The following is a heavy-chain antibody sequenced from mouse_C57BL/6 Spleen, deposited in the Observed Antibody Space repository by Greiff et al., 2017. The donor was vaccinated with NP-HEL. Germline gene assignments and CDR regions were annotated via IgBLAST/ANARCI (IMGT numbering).Heavy chain of an antibody. CDR3: ASPYGSSYWFAY. D-gene: IGHD1-1*01. CDR2: IYPGDGDT. CDR1: GYAFSSSW. J-gene: IGHJ3*01. Sequence: QVQLQQSGPELVKPGASVKIPCKASGYAFSSSWMNWVKQRPGKGLEWIGRIYPGDGDTNYNGKFKGKATLTADKSSSTAYMQLSSLTSEDSAVYFCASPYGSSYWFAYWGQGTLVTVSA. V-gene: IGHV1-82*01.